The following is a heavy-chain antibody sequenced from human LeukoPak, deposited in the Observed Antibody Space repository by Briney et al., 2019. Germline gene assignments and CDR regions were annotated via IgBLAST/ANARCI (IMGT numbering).Heavy chain of an antibody. J-gene: IGHJ5*02. CDR3: ARRRRSSSPFGP. D-gene: IGHD6-6*01. CDR2: IYHSGST. V-gene: IGHV4-38-2*02. Sequence: SETLSLTCTVSGYSISSGYYWGWIRQPPGKGLEWIGSIYHSGSTYYNPSLKSRVTISVDTSKNQFSLKLSSVTAADTAVYYCARRRRSSSPFGPWGQGTLVTVSS. CDR1: GYSISSGYY.